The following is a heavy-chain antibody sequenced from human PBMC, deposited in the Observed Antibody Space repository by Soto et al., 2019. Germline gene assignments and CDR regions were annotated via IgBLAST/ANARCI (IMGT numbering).Heavy chain of an antibody. Sequence: QVQLVESGGGVVQPGKSLRLSCETSGFPFSQYVMHWVRQAPGKGLEWVALIWYDGGNKYYEDSVRGRFTISRDNGKKTVYLQMKSLRDADAGVYYCAREVLEREVPAALDLWGQGTVVAVSS. CDR1: GFPFSQYV. CDR2: IWYDGGNK. CDR3: AREVLEREVPAALDL. V-gene: IGHV3-33*01. D-gene: IGHD2-2*01. J-gene: IGHJ1*01.